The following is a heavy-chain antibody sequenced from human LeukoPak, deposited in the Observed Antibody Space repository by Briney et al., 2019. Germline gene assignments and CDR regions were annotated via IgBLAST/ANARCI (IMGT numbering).Heavy chain of an antibody. CDR1: GFTFSSYA. Sequence: PGGSLRLSCAASGFTFSSYAMSWVRQAPGKGLEWVSAISGSGGSTYYADSVKGRFTISRDNSKNTLYLQMNSLRAEDTAVYYCAKAQLSSSGWLYALDYWGQGTLVTVSS. D-gene: IGHD6-19*01. J-gene: IGHJ4*02. CDR2: ISGSGGST. V-gene: IGHV3-23*01. CDR3: AKAQLSSSGWLYALDY.